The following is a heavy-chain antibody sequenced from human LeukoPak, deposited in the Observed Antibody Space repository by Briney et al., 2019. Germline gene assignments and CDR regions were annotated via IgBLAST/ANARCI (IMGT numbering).Heavy chain of an antibody. CDR1: GFTFSSYW. CDR2: IKQDGSEK. V-gene: IGHV3-7*01. Sequence: PGGSLRLSCAASGFTFSSYWMSWVRQAPGKGLEWVANIKQDGSEKYYVDSVKGRFTISRDNAKNSLYLQMNSLRVEDTAVYYCARTYDFGIGPPGDAFDNWGQGTLVTVFS. D-gene: IGHD3-3*01. CDR3: ARTYDFGIGPPGDAFDN. J-gene: IGHJ3*02.